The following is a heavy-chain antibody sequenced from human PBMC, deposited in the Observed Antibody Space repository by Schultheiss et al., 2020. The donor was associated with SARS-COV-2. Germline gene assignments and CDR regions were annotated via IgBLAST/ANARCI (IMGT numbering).Heavy chain of an antibody. Sequence: SETLSLTCAVYGGSFSGYYWSWIRQPAGKGLEWIGRIYTSGSTNYNPSLKSRVTISVDTSKNQFSLKLSSVTAADTAVYYCAREMYYDILTGYYQAGMDVWGQGTTVTVSS. CDR1: GGSFSGYY. CDR3: AREMYYDILTGYYQAGMDV. CDR2: IYTSGST. V-gene: IGHV4-4*07. J-gene: IGHJ6*02. D-gene: IGHD3-9*01.